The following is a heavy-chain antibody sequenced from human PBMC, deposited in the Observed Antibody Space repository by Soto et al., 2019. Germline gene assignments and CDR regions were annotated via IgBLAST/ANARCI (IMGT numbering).Heavy chain of an antibody. J-gene: IGHJ3*02. CDR2: IYSGGST. CDR3: ARDSGQYYDSSGYYFAFDI. V-gene: IGHV3-53*01. D-gene: IGHD3-22*01. CDR1: GFTVSSNY. Sequence: GGSLRLSCAASGFTVSSNYMSWVRQATGKGLEWVSVIYSGGSTYYADSVKGRFTISTDNSKNTLYLQMNSLRAEDTALYYCARDSGQYYDSSGYYFAFDIWGQGTMVTVSS.